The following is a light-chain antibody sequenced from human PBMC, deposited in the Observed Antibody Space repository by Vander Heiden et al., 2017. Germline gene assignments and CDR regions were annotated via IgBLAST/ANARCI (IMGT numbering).Light chain of an antibody. J-gene: IGKJ3*01. CDR1: QDISNY. Sequence: DIQMTQSPSSLSASVGDRVTITCQASQDISNYLNWYQQKPGKAPKLLIYDASNLEKGVPSRFSGSGSGTDFTFTISSLQPEDIATYYWQQDDNLFTFGPGTKVDIK. V-gene: IGKV1-33*01. CDR2: DAS. CDR3: QQDDNLFT.